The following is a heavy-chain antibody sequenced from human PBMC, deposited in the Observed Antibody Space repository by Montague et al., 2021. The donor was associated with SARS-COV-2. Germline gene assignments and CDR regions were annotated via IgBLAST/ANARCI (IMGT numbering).Heavy chain of an antibody. V-gene: IGHV4-34*01. Sequence: SETLSLTCAVYGGSFSGYYWSWIRQPPGKGLEWIGEINHSGSTNXNPSLKSRVTISVDTSKNQFSLKLSSATAADTAVYYCARGRRILLWFGELLSGGDYYGMDVWGQGTTVTVSS. CDR3: ARGRRILLWFGELLSGGDYYGMDV. CDR1: GGSFSGYY. CDR2: INHSGST. J-gene: IGHJ6*02. D-gene: IGHD3-10*01.